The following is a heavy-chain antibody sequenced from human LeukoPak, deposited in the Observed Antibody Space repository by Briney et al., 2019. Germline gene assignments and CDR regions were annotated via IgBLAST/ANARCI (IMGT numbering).Heavy chain of an antibody. V-gene: IGHV3-30*18. CDR3: AKADYDSSGYCDY. D-gene: IGHD3-22*01. Sequence: GRSLRLSRAASGFTFSSYGMHWVRQAPGKGLEWVAVISYDGSNKYYADSVKGRFTISRDNSKNTLYLQMNSLRAEDTAVYYCAKADYDSSGYCDYWGQGTLVTVSS. CDR2: ISYDGSNK. CDR1: GFTFSSYG. J-gene: IGHJ4*02.